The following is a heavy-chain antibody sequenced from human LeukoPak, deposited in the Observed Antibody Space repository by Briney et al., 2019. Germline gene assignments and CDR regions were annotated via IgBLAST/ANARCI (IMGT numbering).Heavy chain of an antibody. CDR3: AKAVGYSGYDLSGNAFDI. V-gene: IGHV3-30*02. CDR1: GFTFSSYA. J-gene: IGHJ3*02. CDR2: IRYDGSNK. Sequence: GGSLRLSCAASGFTFSSYAMHWVRQAPGKGLEWVAVIRYDGSNKYYADSVKGRFTISRDNSKNTLYLQMNSLRAEDMALYYCAKAVGYSGYDLSGNAFDIWGQGTMVTVSS. D-gene: IGHD5-12*01.